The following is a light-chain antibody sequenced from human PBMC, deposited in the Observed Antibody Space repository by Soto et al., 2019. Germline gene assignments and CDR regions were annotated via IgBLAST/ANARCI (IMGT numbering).Light chain of an antibody. CDR1: QSISNY. CDR3: QQSYSAPRT. Sequence: DIQMTQSPSSLSASVGDRVAIICRASQSISNYLIWYQQKPGKAPKLLIYAASSLQSGVPSRFSGSGSGTDFTLTISSLQSEDFATYHCQQSYSAPRTFGQGTKVEI. CDR2: AAS. J-gene: IGKJ1*01. V-gene: IGKV1-39*01.